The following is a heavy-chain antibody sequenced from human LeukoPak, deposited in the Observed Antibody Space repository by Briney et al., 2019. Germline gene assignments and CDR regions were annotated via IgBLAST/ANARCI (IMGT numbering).Heavy chain of an antibody. CDR1: GFTFDDYA. V-gene: IGHV3-9*01. J-gene: IGHJ4*02. D-gene: IGHD6-19*01. CDR3: AKDMGSGWVFDY. CDR2: ISWNSGSI. Sequence: QSGRSLRLSCAASGFTFDDYAMHWVRQAPGKGLEWVSGISWNSGSIGYADSVKGRFTISRDNAKNSLYLQMNSLRAEDTALYYCAKDMGSGWVFDYWGQGTLVTVSS.